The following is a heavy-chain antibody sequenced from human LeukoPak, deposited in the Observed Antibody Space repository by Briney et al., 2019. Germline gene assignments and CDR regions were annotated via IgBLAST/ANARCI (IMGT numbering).Heavy chain of an antibody. V-gene: IGHV1-18*01. Sequence: ASVKVSCKASGYTFTSYGISWVRQAPGQGLEWMGWISAYNGNIKYTQKLQGRVTLTTDTSTSTAYMELKSLRSDDTAVYYCARDGYPYYYYMDVWGKGTTVTVSS. CDR1: GYTFTSYG. CDR3: ARDGYPYYYYMDV. D-gene: IGHD5-12*01. CDR2: ISAYNGNI. J-gene: IGHJ6*03.